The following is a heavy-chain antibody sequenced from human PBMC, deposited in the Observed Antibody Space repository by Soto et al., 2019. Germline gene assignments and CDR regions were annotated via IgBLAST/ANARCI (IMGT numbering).Heavy chain of an antibody. CDR1: GFSFGSYA. D-gene: IGHD3-3*01. V-gene: IGHV3-23*01. J-gene: IGHJ4*02. CDR3: ARWSYLDY. Sequence: GSLRLSCAASGFSFGSYALSWVRQAPGKGLEWVSTISGSDGKTFYADSVKGRFSISRDTSQSTLYLQMNSLRADDTAIYYCARWSYLDYWGQGTRVTVSS. CDR2: ISGSDGKT.